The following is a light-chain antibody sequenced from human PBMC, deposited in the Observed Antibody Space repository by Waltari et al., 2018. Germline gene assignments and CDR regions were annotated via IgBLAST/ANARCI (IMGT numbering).Light chain of an antibody. CDR2: AAS. Sequence: DIQMTQSQSSLSASVGDRVTITCRASQSISSYLNLYQQKPGKAPNLLIYAASSLQSGVPSRFSCSGSGTDFILTISSLQPEDFATYYCQQSYKAPLAFGQGTKVEIK. V-gene: IGKV1-39*01. CDR1: QSISSY. J-gene: IGKJ1*01. CDR3: QQSYKAPLA.